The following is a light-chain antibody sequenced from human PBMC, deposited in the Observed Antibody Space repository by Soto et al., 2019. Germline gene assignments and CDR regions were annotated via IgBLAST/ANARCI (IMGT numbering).Light chain of an antibody. CDR2: DVS. CDR1: SSDVGGSNY. V-gene: IGLV2-14*01. CDR3: GSYTSSSTLYV. J-gene: IGLJ1*01. Sequence: QSALTQPASVCGSPGQSITISCTGTSSDVGGSNYVSWYQQHPGKAPKLMIYDVSNRPSGVSNRFSGSKSGNTASLTISGLQAEDEADYYCGSYTSSSTLYVFGTGTKLTVL.